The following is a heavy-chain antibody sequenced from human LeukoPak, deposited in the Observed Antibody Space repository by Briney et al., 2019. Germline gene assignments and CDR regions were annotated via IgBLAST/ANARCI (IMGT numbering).Heavy chain of an antibody. V-gene: IGHV5-51*01. CDR2: IFPGDSDT. D-gene: IGHD5-24*01. Sequence: GESLKISCEVSGDSFSSYWIAWVRQKPGKGLEWMGIIFPGDSDTRYSPSFQGQVTISDDKSINTAYLQWSSLKASDAAMYYCARLVQMPQGYFDYWGQGTLVTVSS. CDR3: ARLVQMPQGYFDY. CDR1: GDSFSSYW. J-gene: IGHJ4*02.